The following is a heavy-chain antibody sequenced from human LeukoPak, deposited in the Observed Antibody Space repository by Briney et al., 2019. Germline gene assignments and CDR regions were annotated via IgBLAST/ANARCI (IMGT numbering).Heavy chain of an antibody. CDR1: GFTFGSYG. V-gene: IGHV3-30*02. CDR2: IRYDGSNK. Sequence: GGSLRLSCAASGFTFGSYGMHWVRQAPGKGLEWVAFIRYDGSNKYYADSVKGRFTISRDNSKNTLYLQMNSLRAEDTAVYYCAKSVSLVTYFDYWGQGTLVTVSS. D-gene: IGHD1-26*01. J-gene: IGHJ4*02. CDR3: AKSVSLVTYFDY.